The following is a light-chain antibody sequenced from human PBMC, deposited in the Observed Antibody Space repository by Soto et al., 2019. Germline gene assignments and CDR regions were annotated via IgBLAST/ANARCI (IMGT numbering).Light chain of an antibody. Sequence: DIQMTQSPSSLSASVGDRVTITCRASQTISTFLNWYQQRPGEAPKLLIYVASNLHTGVPSRFSGSGSGTDFTLTINSLQPEDFATYYCQQTSSVPRTFGQGTKLEIK. CDR3: QQTSSVPRT. CDR2: VAS. CDR1: QTISTF. J-gene: IGKJ2*01. V-gene: IGKV1-39*01.